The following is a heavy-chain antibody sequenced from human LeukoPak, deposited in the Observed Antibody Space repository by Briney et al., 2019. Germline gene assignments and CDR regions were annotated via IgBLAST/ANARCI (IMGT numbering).Heavy chain of an antibody. V-gene: IGHV1-24*01. CDR1: GYTLTELS. CDR3: ATLITYYYDSSGYFPLASDY. D-gene: IGHD3-22*01. CDR2: FDPEDGET. J-gene: IGHJ4*02. Sequence: ASVKVSCKVSGYTLTELSMHWVRQAPGKGLEWMGGFDPEDGETIYAQKFQGRVTMTEDTSTDTAYMELSGLRSEDTAVYYCATLITYYYDSSGYFPLASDYWGQGTLVTVSS.